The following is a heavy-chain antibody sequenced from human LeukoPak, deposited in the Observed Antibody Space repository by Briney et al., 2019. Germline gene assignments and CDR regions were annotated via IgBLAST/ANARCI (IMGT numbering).Heavy chain of an antibody. CDR3: PRIGHEDYYFDY. J-gene: IGHJ4*02. CDR1: GGSISSYY. CDR2: IYYSGST. Sequence: PSETLSLTCTVSGGSISSYYWSWIRQPPGKGLEWIGYIYYSGSTNYNPSLKSRVTISVDSSKNQFSLKLSSVTVADTAVYYCPRIGHEDYYFDYWGQGTLVTVSS. V-gene: IGHV4-59*01.